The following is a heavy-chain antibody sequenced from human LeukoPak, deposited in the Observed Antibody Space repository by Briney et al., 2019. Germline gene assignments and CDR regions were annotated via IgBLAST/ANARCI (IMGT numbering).Heavy chain of an antibody. CDR1: GFTFSSYS. D-gene: IGHD3-10*01. J-gene: IGHJ4*02. CDR2: ISSSSSYI. CDR3: ARDFSETLGV. V-gene: IGHV3-21*01. Sequence: GGSLRLSCAASGFTFSSYSMNWVRQAPGKGLEWVSSISSSSSYIYYADSVKGRFTISRDNAKNSLYLQMNSPRAEDTAVYYCARDFSETLGVWGQGTLVTVSS.